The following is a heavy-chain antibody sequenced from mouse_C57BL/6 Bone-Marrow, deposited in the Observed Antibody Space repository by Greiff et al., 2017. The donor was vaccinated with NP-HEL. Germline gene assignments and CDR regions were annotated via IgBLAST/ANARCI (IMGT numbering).Heavy chain of an antibody. D-gene: IGHD1-1*01. J-gene: IGHJ4*01. V-gene: IGHV1-63*01. CDR3: AREGLLQGAMDY. CDR1: GYTFTNYW. Sequence: QVHVKQSGAELVRPGTSVKMSCKASGYTFTNYWIGWAKQRPGHGLEWIGDIYPGGGYTNYNEKFKGKATLTADKSSSTAYMQFSSLTSEDSAIDYCAREGLLQGAMDYWGQGTSVTVSS. CDR2: IYPGGGYT.